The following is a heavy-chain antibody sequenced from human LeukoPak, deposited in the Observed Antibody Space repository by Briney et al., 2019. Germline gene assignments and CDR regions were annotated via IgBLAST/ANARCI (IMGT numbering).Heavy chain of an antibody. D-gene: IGHD3-16*01. J-gene: IGHJ5*02. Sequence: ASVKVSCKASGYTFTSYDINWVRQAPGEGLEWLGGIIPVLGAAHSAQSFQGRVTITADESTSTAYMEMSSLRSEDTAVYYCAMYVWGSVRRWRNWFDPWGQGTLVTVSS. CDR3: AMYVWGSVRRWRNWFDP. CDR2: IIPVLGAA. CDR1: GYTFTSYD. V-gene: IGHV1-69*13.